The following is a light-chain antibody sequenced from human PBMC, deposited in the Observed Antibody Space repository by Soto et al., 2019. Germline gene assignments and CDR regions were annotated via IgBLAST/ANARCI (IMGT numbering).Light chain of an antibody. CDR2: GAS. Sequence: ETVLTPSPGTLSLSPGESATLSCRASQSIGKSYLAWFQHKPGQAPRLLIYGASTRATGIPDRFSGSGSGTDFTLTVSRLESEDFAVYYCQQYAESPLTFGGGTKVEIK. CDR1: QSIGKSY. J-gene: IGKJ4*01. V-gene: IGKV3-20*01. CDR3: QQYAESPLT.